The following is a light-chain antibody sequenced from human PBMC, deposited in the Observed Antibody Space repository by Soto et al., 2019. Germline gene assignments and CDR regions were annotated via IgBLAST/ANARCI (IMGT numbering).Light chain of an antibody. V-gene: IGLV2-8*01. Sequence: QSALTQPPSASGSPGQSVTISCTGTSSGVGDYKYVSWYQQHPGKAPKLMIYEVDKRPSGVPDRFSGSKSGNTASLAVSGLQAEDEADYFCSSYAGSNVIFGGGTQLTVL. CDR3: SSYAGSNVI. J-gene: IGLJ2*01. CDR1: SSGVGDYKY. CDR2: EVD.